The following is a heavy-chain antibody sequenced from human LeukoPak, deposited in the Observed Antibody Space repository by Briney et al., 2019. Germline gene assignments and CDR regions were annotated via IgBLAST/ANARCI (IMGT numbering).Heavy chain of an antibody. CDR1: GFTFSSYW. J-gene: IGHJ4*02. V-gene: IGHV3-7*01. D-gene: IGHD1-1*01. Sequence: GGSLRLSCAASGFTFSSYWMSWVRQAPGKGLEWVANIKQDGSEKFCVDSVKGRFTISRDNAKNSLYLQMNSLRAEDTAVYYCARDRHLLERTPIDYWGQGTLVTVSS. CDR3: ARDRHLLERTPIDY. CDR2: IKQDGSEK.